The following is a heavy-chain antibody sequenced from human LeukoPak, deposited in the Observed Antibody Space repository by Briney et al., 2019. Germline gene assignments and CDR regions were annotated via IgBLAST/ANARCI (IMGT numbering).Heavy chain of an antibody. Sequence: GGSLRLSCAASGLTFSTYTMNWVRQAPGKGLEWVSSITSSSSYIYYADSVKGRFTISRDNAKNSLYLQMNSLRAEDTAVYYCARPRTISSFDYFFDYWGQGILVTVS. D-gene: IGHD4/OR15-4a*01. CDR1: GLTFSTYT. J-gene: IGHJ4*02. CDR3: ARPRTISSFDYFFDY. V-gene: IGHV3-21*01. CDR2: ITSSSSYI.